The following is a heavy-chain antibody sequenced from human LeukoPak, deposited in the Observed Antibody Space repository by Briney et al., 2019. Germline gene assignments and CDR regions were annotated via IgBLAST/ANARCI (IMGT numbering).Heavy chain of an antibody. Sequence: GGSLRLSCAASGFTFSSYTMHWVRQAPGKGLEYVSAISSNGGSTYCANSVKGRFTISRDNSKNTLYLQMGSLRAEDMAVYYCARDDHWGQGTLVTVSS. V-gene: IGHV3-64*01. CDR3: ARDDH. CDR2: ISSNGGST. J-gene: IGHJ4*02. CDR1: GFTFSSYT.